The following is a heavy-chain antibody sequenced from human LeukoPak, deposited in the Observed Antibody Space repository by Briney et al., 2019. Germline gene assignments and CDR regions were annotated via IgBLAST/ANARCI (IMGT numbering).Heavy chain of an antibody. J-gene: IGHJ4*02. CDR1: GYRFTTYW. Sequence: GESLKISCKASGYRFTTYWIGWVRQMPGKGVEWMGIIYPGDSDTRYSPSFEGQVTISADKSITTAYLQWSSLKASDTAMYYCARQITDQSSGYDSIDYWGQGTLVTVSS. CDR2: IYPGDSDT. D-gene: IGHD5-12*01. CDR3: ARQITDQSSGYDSIDY. V-gene: IGHV5-51*01.